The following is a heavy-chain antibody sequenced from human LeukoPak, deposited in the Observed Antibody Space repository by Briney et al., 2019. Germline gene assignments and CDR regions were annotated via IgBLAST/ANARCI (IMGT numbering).Heavy chain of an antibody. D-gene: IGHD3-22*01. CDR1: GGSISSSSYY. J-gene: IGHJ5*02. V-gene: IGHV4-39*01. CDR3: ARQHSSGYYGSFDP. CDR2: IYYGGST. Sequence: PSETLSLTCTVSGGSISSSSYYWGWIRQPPGKGLEWIGSIYYGGSTYYNPSLKSRVTISVDTSKNQFSLKLSFVTAADTAVYYCARQHSSGYYGSFDPWGQGTLVTVSS.